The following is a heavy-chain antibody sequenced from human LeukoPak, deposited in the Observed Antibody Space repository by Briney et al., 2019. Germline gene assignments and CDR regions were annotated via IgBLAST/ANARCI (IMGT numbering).Heavy chain of an antibody. J-gene: IGHJ4*02. Sequence: PSETLSLTCTVSGASISAFHWTWFRQPAGKTLEWIGLIYSSGSTLFNPSLKSRVAMSLDLTKNQLSLRLTPLTAADTAMYYCARKDGDYWGQGTLVTVSS. CDR2: IYSSGST. V-gene: IGHV4-4*07. CDR1: GASISAFH. CDR3: ARKDGDY.